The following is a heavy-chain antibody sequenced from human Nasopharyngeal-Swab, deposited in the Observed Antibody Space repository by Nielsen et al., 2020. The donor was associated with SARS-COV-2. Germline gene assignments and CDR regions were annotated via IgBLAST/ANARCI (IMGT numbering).Heavy chain of an antibody. CDR2: VYHTGSA. Sequence: SETLSLTCAISGGSISSSNWWSWVRQPPGKGLEWIGEVYHTGSANYNPSLKSRVTISVDKSQNQFSLKMTSVTAADAAIYYCARDPDYTESYSASFDLWGQGAMVTVSS. CDR3: ARDPDYTESYSASFDL. J-gene: IGHJ3*01. CDR1: GGSISSSNW. V-gene: IGHV4-4*02. D-gene: IGHD1-26*01.